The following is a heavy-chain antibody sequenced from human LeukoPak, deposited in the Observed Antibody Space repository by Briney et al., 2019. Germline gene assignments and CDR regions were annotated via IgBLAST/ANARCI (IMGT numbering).Heavy chain of an antibody. CDR3: ARPPPYYYDSSGYPIGGAFDI. V-gene: IGHV4-39*01. D-gene: IGHD3-22*01. J-gene: IGHJ3*02. Sequence: SETLALTCTVSGGSISSSSYYWGWIRQPPGKGLEGIGSIYYSRSTYYNPSLNSRVTISVDTTKNQFSLKLSSVTAADTAVYYCARPPPYYYDSSGYPIGGAFDIWGQGTMVTVSS. CDR1: GGSISSSSYY. CDR2: IYYSRST.